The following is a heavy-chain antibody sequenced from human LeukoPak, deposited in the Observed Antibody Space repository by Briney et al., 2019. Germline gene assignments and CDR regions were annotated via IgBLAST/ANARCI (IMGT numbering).Heavy chain of an antibody. CDR3: ASLLS. Sequence: SETLSLTCTVSGGPISSYYWSWIRQPPGKGLEWIGYIYYSGSTNYNPSLKSRVTISVDTSKNQFSLKLSSVTAADTAVYYCASLLSWGQGTLVTVSS. CDR1: GGPISSYY. CDR2: IYYSGST. D-gene: IGHD2-15*01. J-gene: IGHJ4*02. V-gene: IGHV4-59*01.